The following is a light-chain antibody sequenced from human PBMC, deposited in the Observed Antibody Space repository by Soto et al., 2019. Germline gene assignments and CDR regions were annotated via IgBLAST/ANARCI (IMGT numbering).Light chain of an antibody. CDR1: RDSSDY. V-gene: IGKV1-39*01. J-gene: IGKJ4*01. Sequence: MTQSPASLSASVGDRVTITCRASRDSSDYLNWFQHKPGRAQKLLLYAASVLHSEFPARFSGSGSESGTEYTLTISSLQPEDFATYYCQQCSSSPLTFFGGTRVEIK. CDR2: AAS. CDR3: QQCSSSPLT.